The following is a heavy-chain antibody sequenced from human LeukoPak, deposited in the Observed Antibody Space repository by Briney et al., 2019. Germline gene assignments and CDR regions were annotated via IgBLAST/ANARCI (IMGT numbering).Heavy chain of an antibody. CDR2: IYHTGST. J-gene: IGHJ3*02. V-gene: IGHV4-39*07. D-gene: IGHD3-10*01. CDR3: ARTAELGALLPPAYAFDI. CDR1: GGSISSSSSY. Sequence: SETLSLTCTVSGGSISSSSSYWGWIRQAPGKGLEWIGSIYHTGSTYYNPSLMSRLTISVDTSKNQFSLKLSSVTAADTAVYYCARTAELGALLPPAYAFDIWGQGTMVTVSS.